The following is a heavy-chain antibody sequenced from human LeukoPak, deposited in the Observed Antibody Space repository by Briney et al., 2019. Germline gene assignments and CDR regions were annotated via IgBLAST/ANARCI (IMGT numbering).Heavy chain of an antibody. D-gene: IGHD3-22*01. CDR1: GYSFTSYW. J-gene: IGHJ4*02. CDR3: ARPRDDSSGYYAPFDY. V-gene: IGHV5-51*01. Sequence: GESLKISCKGSGYSFTSYWIGWVRQMPGKGLEWMGIIYPGDSDTRYSPSFQGQVTISADKSISTAYLQWSSLKASDTAMYYCARPRDDSSGYYAPFDYWGQGTLVTVSS. CDR2: IYPGDSDT.